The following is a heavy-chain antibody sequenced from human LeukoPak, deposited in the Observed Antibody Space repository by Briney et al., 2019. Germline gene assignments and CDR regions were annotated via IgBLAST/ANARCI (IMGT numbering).Heavy chain of an antibody. Sequence: GGSLRLSCAASGFTFSSYAMSWVRQAPGQGLEWVSAISGSGGSTYYADSVKGRFTISRDNSKNTLYLQMNSLRAEDTAVYYCAKGVVPAASTYYYYYYYGMDVWGKGTTVTVSS. V-gene: IGHV3-23*01. CDR2: ISGSGGST. J-gene: IGHJ6*04. CDR3: AKGVVPAASTYYYYYYYGMDV. D-gene: IGHD2-2*01. CDR1: GFTFSSYA.